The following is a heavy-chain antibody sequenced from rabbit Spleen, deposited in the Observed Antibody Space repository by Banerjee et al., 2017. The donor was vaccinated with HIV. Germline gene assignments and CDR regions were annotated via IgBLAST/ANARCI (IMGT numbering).Heavy chain of an antibody. CDR3: ARETSSGWGIVSFYFSL. CDR1: GFSFSSSYY. D-gene: IGHD4-1*01. CDR2: IDTSDGDT. V-gene: IGHV1S45*01. J-gene: IGHJ4*01. Sequence: QEQLEESGGGLVKPGASLTLTCTASGFSFSSSYYMCWVRQAPGKGLEWIGCIDTSDGDTDYANWPKGRFTISKASSTTVTLQMTSLTAADTATYFCARETSSGWGIVSFYFSLWGPGTLVTVS.